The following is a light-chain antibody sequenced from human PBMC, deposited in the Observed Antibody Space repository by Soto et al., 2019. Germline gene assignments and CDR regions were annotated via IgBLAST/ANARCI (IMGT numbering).Light chain of an antibody. CDR3: SSYAGSNNVI. V-gene: IGLV2-8*01. CDR1: SSDVGGYNS. Sequence: QSALTQPPSASGSPGQSVTISCTGTSSDVGGYNSVSWFQQHPGKAHKLMIYEVSKRPSGVPDRFSGSKSGNTASLTVSGLQAEDEADYYCSSYAGSNNVILGGGNKLTVL. J-gene: IGLJ2*01. CDR2: EVS.